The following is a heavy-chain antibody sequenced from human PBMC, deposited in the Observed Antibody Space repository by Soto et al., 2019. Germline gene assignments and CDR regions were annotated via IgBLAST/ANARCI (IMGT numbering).Heavy chain of an antibody. CDR3: AKKGGGDYVLGY. CDR1: GFSLSTNGVG. D-gene: IGHD4-17*01. Sequence: QITLKESGPTLVKPTQTLTLTCTFSGFSLSTNGVGVGWIRQPPGKALEWLALIYWDDSKHYSPSLTSRLTITKDTSRNQVVLTMTNMDPVDTATYYCAKKGGGDYVLGYWGQGTLVTVSS. CDR2: IYWDDSK. J-gene: IGHJ4*02. V-gene: IGHV2-5*02.